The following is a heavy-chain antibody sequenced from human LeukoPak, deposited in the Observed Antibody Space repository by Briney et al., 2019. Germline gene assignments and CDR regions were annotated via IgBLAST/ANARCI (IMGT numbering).Heavy chain of an antibody. V-gene: IGHV3-11*05. CDR2: ISSSSSHT. CDR1: RFTFSDYY. CDR3: ARVNYALDV. J-gene: IGHJ6*02. Sequence: PGGSLRLSCAASRFTFSDYYMSWIRQAPGKGLEWVSYISSSSSHTNYADSVKGRFTISRDNAKNSLYLQMNSLRAEDTAVYYCARVNYALDVWGQGTTVTVSS.